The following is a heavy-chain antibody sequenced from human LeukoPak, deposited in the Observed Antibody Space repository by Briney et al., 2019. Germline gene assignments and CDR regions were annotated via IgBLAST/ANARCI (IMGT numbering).Heavy chain of an antibody. CDR2: SNAGNGNT. V-gene: IGHV1-3*02. Sequence: ASVKVSCKASGYTFTSYAMHWVRQAPGRRLEWMGWSNAGNGNTKYSQEFQGRVTITRDTSASTAYMELSSLRSEDMAVYYCARSLGYDILTGYYHDAFDIWGQGTMVTVSS. D-gene: IGHD3-9*01. CDR3: ARSLGYDILTGYYHDAFDI. CDR1: GYTFTSYA. J-gene: IGHJ3*02.